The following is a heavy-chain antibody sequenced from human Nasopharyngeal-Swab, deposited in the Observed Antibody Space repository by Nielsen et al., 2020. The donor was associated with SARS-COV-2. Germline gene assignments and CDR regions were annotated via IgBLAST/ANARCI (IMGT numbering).Heavy chain of an antibody. CDR2: IYSGGST. CDR3: ARVRGSYYFDY. CDR1: GLTFSSYA. J-gene: IGHJ4*02. V-gene: IGHV3-53*01. D-gene: IGHD1-26*01. Sequence: GESLKISCAASGLTFSSYAMSWVRQAPGKGLEWVSVIYSGGSTYYADSVKGRFTISRDNSKNTLYLQMNSLRAEDTAVYYCARVRGSYYFDYWGQGTLVTVSS.